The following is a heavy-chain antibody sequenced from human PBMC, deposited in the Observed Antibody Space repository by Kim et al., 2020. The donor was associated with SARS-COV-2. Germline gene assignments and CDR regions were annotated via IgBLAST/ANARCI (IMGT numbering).Heavy chain of an antibody. V-gene: IGHV3-30*04. J-gene: IGHJ4*02. Sequence: GGSLRLSCAASGFTFSSYAMHWVRQAPGKGLEWVAVIFYDGSNKYYADSVKGRFTISRDNSKNTLYLQMNSLRAEDTALYYCTRADSSGYSFDYWGQGTLVTVSS. D-gene: IGHD3-22*01. CDR3: TRADSSGYSFDY. CDR1: GFTFSSYA. CDR2: IFYDGSNK.